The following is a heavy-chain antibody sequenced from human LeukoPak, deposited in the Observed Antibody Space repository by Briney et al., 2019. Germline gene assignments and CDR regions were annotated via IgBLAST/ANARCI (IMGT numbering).Heavy chain of an antibody. CDR2: IKSKTDGGTT. Sequence: GGSLRLSCAASGFAFSNAWMSWGRQAPGKGLEWVGRIKSKTDGGTTDYAAPVKGRFTISRGDSKNTLYLQMNSLKTEDTAVYYCTTAVYSGSYWGKGYFDYWGQGTLVTVSS. D-gene: IGHD1-26*01. V-gene: IGHV3-15*01. J-gene: IGHJ4*02. CDR3: TTAVYSGSYWGKGYFDY. CDR1: GFAFSNAW.